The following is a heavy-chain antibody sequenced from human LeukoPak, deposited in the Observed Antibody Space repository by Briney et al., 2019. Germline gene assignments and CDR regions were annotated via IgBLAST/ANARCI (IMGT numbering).Heavy chain of an antibody. V-gene: IGHV4-61*02. CDR1: GGSISSGSYY. J-gene: IGHJ6*03. CDR2: IYTSGST. D-gene: IGHD4-17*01. CDR3: ARAATATVTTPHARYYYYYMDV. Sequence: PSQTLSLTCTVSGGSISSGSYYWSWIRQPAGKGLEWIGRIYTSGSTNYNPSLKSRFTISVDTSKNQFSLKLSSVTAADAAVYYCARAATATVTTPHARYYYYYMDVWGKGTTVTVSS.